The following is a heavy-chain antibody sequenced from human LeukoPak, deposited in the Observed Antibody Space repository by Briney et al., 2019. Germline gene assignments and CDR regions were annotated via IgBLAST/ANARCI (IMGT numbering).Heavy chain of an antibody. J-gene: IGHJ4*01. CDR3: ARDSVEGNIAVRSFDYNC. Sequence: PGGSLRLSCEVSGFTFTDYWMTWVRQAPGKGLEWVANIKQDGSETYYVDSVKGRFTISRDNANNSLHLDMNNLRAEDTGVYFCARDSVEGNIAVRSFDYNCWGHGTLVTVSS. CDR1: GFTFTDYW. V-gene: IGHV3-7*01. CDR2: IKQDGSET. D-gene: IGHD6-6*01.